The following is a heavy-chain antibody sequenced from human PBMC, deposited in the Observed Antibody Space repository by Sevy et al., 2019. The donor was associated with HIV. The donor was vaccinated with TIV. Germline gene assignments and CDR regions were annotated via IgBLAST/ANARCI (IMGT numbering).Heavy chain of an antibody. V-gene: IGHV3-64D*06. CDR1: GLTFSSYA. Sequence: GGSLRLSCSASGLTFSSYAMHWVRQAPGKGLEYVSAISSNGGSTYYADSVKGRFTISRDNSKNTLYLQMSSLRAEDTAVYYCVKDPIADYYDSSGLGNAFDIWGQWTMVTVSS. CDR2: ISSNGGST. J-gene: IGHJ3*02. D-gene: IGHD3-22*01. CDR3: VKDPIADYYDSSGLGNAFDI.